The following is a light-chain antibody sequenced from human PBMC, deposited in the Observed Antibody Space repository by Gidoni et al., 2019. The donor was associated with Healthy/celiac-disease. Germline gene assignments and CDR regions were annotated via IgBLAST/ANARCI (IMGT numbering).Light chain of an antibody. CDR3: CSYAGSYILR. J-gene: IGLJ2*01. CDR2: DVS. V-gene: IGLV2-11*01. Sequence: QSALTQPRSVSGSPGQSVTISCTGTSSDVGGYNYVSWYQQHPGKAPKLMIYDVSKRPSGVPDRFSGSKSGNTASLTISGLQAEDEADYYCCSYAGSYILRIGGGTKLTVL. CDR1: SSDVGGYNY.